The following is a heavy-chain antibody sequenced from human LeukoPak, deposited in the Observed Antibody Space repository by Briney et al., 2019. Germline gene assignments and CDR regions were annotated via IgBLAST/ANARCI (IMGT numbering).Heavy chain of an antibody. CDR1: GFTFGKCW. Sequence: PGGSLRLSCVASGFTFGKCWMSWVRQAPGKGLEWVANIKLDGSEKNYVDSVKGRFTISRDNTKNSLYLQMNSLRVEDTAVFYCARDQYDTWSRRGNFDSWGQGTLVIVSS. CDR3: ARDQYDTWSRRGNFDS. J-gene: IGHJ4*02. CDR2: IKLDGSEK. D-gene: IGHD3-3*01. V-gene: IGHV3-7*03.